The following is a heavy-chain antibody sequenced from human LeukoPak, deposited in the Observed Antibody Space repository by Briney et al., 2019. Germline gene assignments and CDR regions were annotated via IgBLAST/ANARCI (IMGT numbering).Heavy chain of an antibody. CDR2: IYPGDSDT. D-gene: IGHD2-2*01. CDR3: ARGYCSSTSCYGDAFDI. Sequence: GESLKISCKGSGYSFTSYWIGWVRQMPGKGLEWMGIIYPGDSDTRYSPSFQGRVTISADKSISTAYLQWSSLKASDTAMYYCARGYCSSTSCYGDAFDIWGQGTMVTVSS. J-gene: IGHJ3*02. V-gene: IGHV5-51*01. CDR1: GYSFTSYW.